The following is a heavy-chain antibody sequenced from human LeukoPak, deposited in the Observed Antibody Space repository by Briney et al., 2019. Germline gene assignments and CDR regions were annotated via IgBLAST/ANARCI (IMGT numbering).Heavy chain of an antibody. D-gene: IGHD6-13*01. Sequence: SETLSLTCTVSSGSITGYYWAWIRRPPGKGLEWIGYIQYSGTTEYNPSLASRASISVDTAKDQFSLNLRSVTAADTAVYYCARDRAAGTLDFWGQGTLVTVSS. CDR2: IQYSGTT. CDR3: ARDRAAGTLDF. J-gene: IGHJ4*02. V-gene: IGHV4-59*01. CDR1: SGSITGYY.